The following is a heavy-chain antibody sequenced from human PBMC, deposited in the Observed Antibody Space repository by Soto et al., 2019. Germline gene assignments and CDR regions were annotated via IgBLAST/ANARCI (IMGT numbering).Heavy chain of an antibody. Sequence: QVQLVQSGAEVKKPGASVKVSCQASGYTFTSYGISRVRQAPGQGLELMGLISAYNGNTNCAQKLQGRVTITTDTSTSPAYMELRSLRSDDSAVYYCARDGWTKFNTWDKNWFDPWGQGTLVTVSS. CDR2: ISAYNGNT. J-gene: IGHJ5*02. V-gene: IGHV1-18*01. D-gene: IGHD1-26*01. CDR1: GYTFTSYG. CDR3: ARDGWTKFNTWDKNWFDP.